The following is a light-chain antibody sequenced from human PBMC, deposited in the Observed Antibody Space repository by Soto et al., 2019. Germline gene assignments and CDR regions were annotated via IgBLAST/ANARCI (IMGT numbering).Light chain of an antibody. CDR3: QQVNSYPTLT. CDR2: AAS. J-gene: IGKJ3*01. V-gene: IGKV1-9*01. CDR1: QGIGFY. Sequence: IQLTQSPSSMSASVGDRVTISCRASQGIGFYLAWYQQKPGNAPKLLIYAASTLQSGVPSRFSGSGSGTNFTLTISSLQPEDFATYYCQQVNSYPTLTFGPGTKVDIX.